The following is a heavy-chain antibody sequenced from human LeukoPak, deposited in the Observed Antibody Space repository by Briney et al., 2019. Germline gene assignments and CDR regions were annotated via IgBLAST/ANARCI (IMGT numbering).Heavy chain of an antibody. J-gene: IGHJ4*02. Sequence: GGXLRLSCAASGFTFSSYAMSWVRQAPGKGLEWVSAISGSGGSTYYADSVKGRFTISRDNSKNTLYLQMNSLRAEDTAVYYCAKLFGRDGYNYFDYWGQGTLVTVSS. V-gene: IGHV3-23*01. CDR3: AKLFGRDGYNYFDY. CDR1: GFTFSSYA. CDR2: ISGSGGST. D-gene: IGHD5-24*01.